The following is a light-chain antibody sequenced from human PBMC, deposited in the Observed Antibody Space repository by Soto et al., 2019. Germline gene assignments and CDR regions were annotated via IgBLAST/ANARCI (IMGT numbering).Light chain of an antibody. CDR3: SSYTSSSTLSYV. Sequence: QSVLTQPASVSGSPGQSITISCTGTSSDVGGYNYVSWYQQHPGKAPKLMIYDVSNRPSGVSNRFSGSKSGNTASLTISVLQAEDDADYYCSSYTSSSTLSYVFGTGTKVTVL. CDR1: SSDVGGYNY. V-gene: IGLV2-14*01. CDR2: DVS. J-gene: IGLJ1*01.